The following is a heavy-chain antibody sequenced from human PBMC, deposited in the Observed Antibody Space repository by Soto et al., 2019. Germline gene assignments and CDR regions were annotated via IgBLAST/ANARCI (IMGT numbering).Heavy chain of an antibody. D-gene: IGHD5-12*01. CDR1: GFTFSSYG. Sequence: QVQLVESGGGVVQPGRSLRLSCAASGFTFSSYGMHWVRQAPGKGLEWVAVIWYDGSNKYYADSVKGRFTISRDNSKNTLYLQMNSLRAEDTAVYYCARDGGSGFQAGGYSGQGTLVTASS. CDR2: IWYDGSNK. J-gene: IGHJ4*02. CDR3: ARDGGSGFQAGGY. V-gene: IGHV3-33*01.